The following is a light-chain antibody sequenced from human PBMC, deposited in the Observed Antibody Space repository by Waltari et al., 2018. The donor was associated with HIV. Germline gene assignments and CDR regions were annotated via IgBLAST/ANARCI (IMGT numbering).Light chain of an antibody. Sequence: EIVMTQSPATLSVSPGERATLSCRASQSLNSSLAWYQQKPGQAPRLLSYAASTTATGIPARFSGSGSGTEFTLTISSLQSEDFAVYYCQQYNNWPFTFGPGTKVDIK. V-gene: IGKV3-15*01. CDR1: QSLNSS. J-gene: IGKJ3*01. CDR3: QQYNNWPFT. CDR2: AAS.